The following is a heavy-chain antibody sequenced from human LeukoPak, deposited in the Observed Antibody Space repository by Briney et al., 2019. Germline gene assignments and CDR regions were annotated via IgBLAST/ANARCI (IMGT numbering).Heavy chain of an antibody. CDR2: IYYSGST. CDR3: ARDGAVAGTFLDDNWFDP. J-gene: IGHJ5*02. Sequence: SETLSLTCTDSGGSISSYYWSWIRQPPGKGLEWIGFIYYSGSTNYNPSLKSRVTISLDTSKNQFSLKLNSVTAADTAVYYCARDGAVAGTFLDDNWFDPWGQGTLVTVSS. D-gene: IGHD6-19*01. CDR1: GGSISSYY. V-gene: IGHV4-59*01.